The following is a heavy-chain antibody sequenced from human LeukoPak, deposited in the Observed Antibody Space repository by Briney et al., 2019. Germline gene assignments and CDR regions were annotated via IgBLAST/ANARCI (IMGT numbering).Heavy chain of an antibody. Sequence: PSETLSLTCTVSGGSISSHYWGWIRQPPWKGLEWIGYIYYSGSTNYNPSLKSRVTISVDTSKNQFSLKLSSVTAADTAVYYCARASGYSYGYGLGYWGQGTLVTVSS. J-gene: IGHJ4*02. CDR2: IYYSGST. V-gene: IGHV4-59*11. D-gene: IGHD5-18*01. CDR3: ARASGYSYGYGLGY. CDR1: GGSISSHY.